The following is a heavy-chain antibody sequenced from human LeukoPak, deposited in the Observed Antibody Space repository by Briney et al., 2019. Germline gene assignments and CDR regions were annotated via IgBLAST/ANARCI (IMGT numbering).Heavy chain of an antibody. CDR1: GGSISSYY. Sequence: SSETLSLTCTVSGGSISSYYWSWIRQPAGKGLEWIGRIYTSGSTNYNPSLKSRVTISVDTSKNQFSLKLSSVTAADTAVYYCAREPYYDILTGYPGAFDIWGQGTMVTVSS. D-gene: IGHD3-9*01. J-gene: IGHJ3*02. V-gene: IGHV4-4*07. CDR2: IYTSGST. CDR3: AREPYYDILTGYPGAFDI.